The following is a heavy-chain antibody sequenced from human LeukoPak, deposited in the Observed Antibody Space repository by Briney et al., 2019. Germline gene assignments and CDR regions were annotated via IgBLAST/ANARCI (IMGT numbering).Heavy chain of an antibody. Sequence: GGSLRLSCAASGFTFSSYTMSWVRQAPGKGLEWVSVIYSGGSTYYADSVKGRFTISRDNSKNTLYLQMNSLRAEDTAVYYCARVGGVYYDSSGYYFDYWGQGTLVTVSS. CDR2: IYSGGST. V-gene: IGHV3-53*01. D-gene: IGHD3-22*01. CDR1: GFTFSSYT. J-gene: IGHJ4*02. CDR3: ARVGGVYYDSSGYYFDY.